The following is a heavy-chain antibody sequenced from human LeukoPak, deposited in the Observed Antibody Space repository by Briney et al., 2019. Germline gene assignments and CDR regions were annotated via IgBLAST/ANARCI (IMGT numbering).Heavy chain of an antibody. CDR1: GFTFSSYG. V-gene: IGHV3-33*01. D-gene: IGHD2-15*01. CDR2: IWYDGSNK. J-gene: IGHJ4*02. CDR3: ARDCSGGSCCV. Sequence: GGSLRLSCAASGFTFSSYGMHWVRQAPGKGLEWVAVIWYDGSNKYYADSVKGRFTISRDNSKNTLYLQMNSLRAEDTAVYYCARDCSGGSCCVWGQGTLVTVSS.